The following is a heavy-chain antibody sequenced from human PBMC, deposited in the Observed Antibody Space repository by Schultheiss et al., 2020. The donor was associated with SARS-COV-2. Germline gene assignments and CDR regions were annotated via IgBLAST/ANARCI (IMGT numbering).Heavy chain of an antibody. V-gene: IGHV4-4*09. Sequence: SQTLSLTCTVSGGSISTYYWTWVRQAPGKGLEWIGYIYTSGATDYNPSLKSRVTMSVDTCKNQFSLKLTSVTAADTAVYYCARGRMTTWTNYYYNYDLDVWGQGTTVTVSS. J-gene: IGHJ6*02. CDR3: ARGRMTTWTNYYYNYDLDV. CDR1: GGSISTYY. CDR2: IYTSGAT. D-gene: IGHD4-17*01.